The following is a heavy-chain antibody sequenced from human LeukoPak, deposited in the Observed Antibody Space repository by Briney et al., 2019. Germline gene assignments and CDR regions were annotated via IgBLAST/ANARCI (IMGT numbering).Heavy chain of an antibody. V-gene: IGHV4-39*07. J-gene: IGHJ4*02. D-gene: IGHD6-19*01. Sequence: SETLSLTCTVSGGSISSSIYYWGWIRQPPGKGLEWIGSISYTGSTYYNPSLKSRVTISVDTSKNQFSLKLSSVTAADTAVYYCARTNSVAGPYYFDYWGQGTLVTVSS. CDR1: GGSISSSIYY. CDR3: ARTNSVAGPYYFDY. CDR2: ISYTGST.